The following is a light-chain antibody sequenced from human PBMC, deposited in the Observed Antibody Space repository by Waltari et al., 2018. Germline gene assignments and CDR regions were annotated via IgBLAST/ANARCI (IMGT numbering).Light chain of an antibody. V-gene: IGLV3-1*01. J-gene: IGLJ2*01. CDR2: QDS. CDR3: QAWDSSTGV. CDR1: KLGDEY. Sequence: SYELTQPPSVSVSPGQTASITCYGDKLGDEYACWYQQKPGQSPVLVIYQDSKRPSGIPERFSGSNSGNTATLTISGTQAMDEADYYCQAWDSSTGVFGGGTKLTVL.